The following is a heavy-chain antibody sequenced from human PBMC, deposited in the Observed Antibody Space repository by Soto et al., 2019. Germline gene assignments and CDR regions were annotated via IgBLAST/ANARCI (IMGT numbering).Heavy chain of an antibody. V-gene: IGHV1-18*01. CDR2: ISAYNGNT. J-gene: IGHJ6*02. D-gene: IGHD6-13*01. CDR3: AREGGSSWYDYYYYYGMDV. CDR1: GYTFTSYG. Sequence: GASVKVSCKASGYTFTSYGISWVRQAPGQGLEWMGWISAYNGNTNYAQKLQGRVTMTTDTSTSTAYIELRSLRSDDTAVYYCAREGGSSWYDYYYYYGMDVWGQGTTVTVSS.